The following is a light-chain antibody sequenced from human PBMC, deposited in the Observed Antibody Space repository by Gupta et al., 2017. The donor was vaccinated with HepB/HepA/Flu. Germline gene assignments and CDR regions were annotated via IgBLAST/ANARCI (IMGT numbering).Light chain of an antibody. CDR1: QSISSW. J-gene: IGKJ5*01. V-gene: IGKV1-5*03. Sequence: DIQMTQSPSTLSASVGDRVTITCRASQSISSWLAWYQQQPGKAPKLLIYKASSLQSGVPSRFSGSGSETEFTLTISSRQPDDFATYSCQQYISYSAITFGQGTRLELK. CDR3: QQYISYSAIT. CDR2: KAS.